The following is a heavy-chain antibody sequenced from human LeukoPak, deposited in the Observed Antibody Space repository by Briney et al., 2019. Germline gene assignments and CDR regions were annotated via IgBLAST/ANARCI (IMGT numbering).Heavy chain of an antibody. CDR1: GFSFGNFW. CDR3: ARDSPRGCFDS. D-gene: IGHD2-15*01. Sequence: GGSLRLSCATSGFSFGNFWMGWVRQAPGKGLEWVANMNPDGSQRNYVGSVKGRFTISRDSANNSVYLQMNSLRAEDTAFYYCARDSPRGCFDSWGQGTLVTVSS. J-gene: IGHJ4*02. CDR2: MNPDGSQR. V-gene: IGHV3-7*01.